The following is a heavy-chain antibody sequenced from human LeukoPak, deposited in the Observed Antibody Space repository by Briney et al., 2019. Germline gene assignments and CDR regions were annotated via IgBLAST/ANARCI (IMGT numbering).Heavy chain of an antibody. CDR1: GYTFTSYG. V-gene: IGHV1-69*05. CDR3: ARDAEAYCGGDCSWFDP. J-gene: IGHJ5*02. CDR2: IIPIFGTA. Sequence: SVKVSCKASGYTFTSYGISWVRQAPGQGLEWMGGIIPIFGTANYAQKFQGRVTITTDESTSTAYMELSSLRSEDTAVYYCARDAEAYCGGDCSWFDPWGQGTLVTVSS. D-gene: IGHD2-21*02.